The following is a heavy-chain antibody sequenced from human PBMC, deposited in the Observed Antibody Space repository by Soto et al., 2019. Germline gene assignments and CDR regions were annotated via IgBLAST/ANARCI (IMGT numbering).Heavy chain of an antibody. CDR2: IYHSGST. Sequence: QLQLQESGSGLVKPSQTLSLTCAVSGGSISSGGYSWSWIRQPPGKGLEWIGYIYHSGSTYYNPSLKSRVTISVDRSKNQFSLKLSSVTAADTAVYYCARENGGYYGSGSMDVWGQGTTVTVSS. J-gene: IGHJ6*02. V-gene: IGHV4-30-2*01. D-gene: IGHD3-10*01. CDR3: ARENGGYYGSGSMDV. CDR1: GGSISSGGYS.